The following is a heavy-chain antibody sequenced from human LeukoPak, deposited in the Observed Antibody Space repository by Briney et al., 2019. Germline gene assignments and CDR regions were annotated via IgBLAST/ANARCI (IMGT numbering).Heavy chain of an antibody. J-gene: IGHJ4*02. CDR3: VRGTPTPGMDY. D-gene: IGHD3-10*01. CDR1: GYTFTSYA. CDR2: IDTTTGNP. V-gene: IGHV7-4-1*02. Sequence: ASVKVSCKASGYTFTSYAMNWVRQAPGQGLEWMGNIDTTTGNPRYAQDFTGRFVFSLDTSVSTAYLQITSLKADDTAAYYCVRGTPTPGMDYWGQGTQVTVSS.